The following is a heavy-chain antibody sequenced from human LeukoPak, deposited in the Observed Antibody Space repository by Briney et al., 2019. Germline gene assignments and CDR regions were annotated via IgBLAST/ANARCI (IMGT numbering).Heavy chain of an antibody. CDR1: GGSFSGYY. J-gene: IGHJ4*02. V-gene: IGHV4-34*01. CDR3: ARTVWLGELYFDY. D-gene: IGHD3-10*01. Sequence: SETLSLTCAVYGGSFSGYYWSWIRQPPGKGLEWIGEINHSGSTNYNPSLKSRVTISVDTSKNQFSLKLSSVTAADTAVYYCARTVWLGELYFDYWGQGTLVTVSS. CDR2: INHSGST.